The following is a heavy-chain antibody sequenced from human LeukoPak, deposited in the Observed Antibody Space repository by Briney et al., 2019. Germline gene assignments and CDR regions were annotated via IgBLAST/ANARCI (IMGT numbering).Heavy chain of an antibody. V-gene: IGHV1-69*13. Sequence: ASVKVSCKASGGTFSSYAISWVRQAPGQGLEWMGGIIPILGTANYAQKFQGRVTITADESTSTAYMELSSLRSEDTAVYYCARDAVPAAMDPESNWFDPWGQGTLVTVSS. CDR1: GGTFSSYA. J-gene: IGHJ5*02. CDR2: IIPILGTA. D-gene: IGHD2-2*01. CDR3: ARDAVPAAMDPESNWFDP.